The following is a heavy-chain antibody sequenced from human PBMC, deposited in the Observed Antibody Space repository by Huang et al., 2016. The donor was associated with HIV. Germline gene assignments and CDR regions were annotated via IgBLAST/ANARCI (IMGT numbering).Heavy chain of an antibody. J-gene: IGHJ4*02. Sequence: QVQLVQSGAEVKKPGSAVKVSCKASGGTFSSYAINWVRQAPGQGLEGMGWIIPIFGTASYAQKFQGRVTITADESTSTAYMGLSSLRSEDTALYYCARSLDYGAHFDSWGQGTLVTVSS. CDR2: IIPIFGTA. CDR3: ARSLDYGAHFDS. D-gene: IGHD4-17*01. V-gene: IGHV1-69*01. CDR1: GGTFSSYA.